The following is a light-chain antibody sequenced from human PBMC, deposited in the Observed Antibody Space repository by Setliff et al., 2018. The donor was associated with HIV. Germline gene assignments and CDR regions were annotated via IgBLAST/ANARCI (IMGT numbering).Light chain of an antibody. CDR1: SSDVGGYNY. CDR2: EVS. J-gene: IGLJ1*01. Sequence: QSALTQPASVSGSPGQSITISCTGSSSDVGGYNYVSWYQQHPGKAPKLLIFEVSNRPSGVSSRFSGSKSGNTAPLTISGLQAEDEADYYCCSYAGTSIPYVFGTGTKVTV. CDR3: CSYAGTSIPYV. V-gene: IGLV2-14*01.